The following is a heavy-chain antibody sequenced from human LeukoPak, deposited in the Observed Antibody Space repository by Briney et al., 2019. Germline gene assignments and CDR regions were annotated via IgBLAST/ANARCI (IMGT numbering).Heavy chain of an antibody. Sequence: PGGSLRLSCAASGFTFSSYWMHWVRQAPGKGLVWVSRINTDGSSASYADSVKGRFTISRDNAKNTLYLQMNSLRAEDTAVYYCARGATIFGVVNYNWFDPWGQGTLVTVSS. J-gene: IGHJ5*02. V-gene: IGHV3-74*01. CDR2: INTDGSSA. CDR3: ARGATIFGVVNYNWFDP. CDR1: GFTFSSYW. D-gene: IGHD3-3*01.